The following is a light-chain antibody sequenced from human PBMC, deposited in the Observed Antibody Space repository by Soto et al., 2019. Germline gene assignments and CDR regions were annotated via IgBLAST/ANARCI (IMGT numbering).Light chain of an antibody. J-gene: IGKJ4*01. CDR3: QQRTNWPLGT. Sequence: EIVLTQSPATLSLSPGERATLSCRASQSVSTYLTWYLHKPGQAPRLLIYDASKMATGIPARFSGSGSGTDFTLTISSLEPEDFAVYYCQQRTNWPLGTFGGGTKVEIK. CDR1: QSVSTY. CDR2: DAS. V-gene: IGKV3-11*01.